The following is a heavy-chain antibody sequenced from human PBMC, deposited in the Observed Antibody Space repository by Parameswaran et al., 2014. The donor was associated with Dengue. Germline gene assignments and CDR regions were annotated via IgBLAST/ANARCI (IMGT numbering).Heavy chain of an antibody. D-gene: IGHD3-22*01. CDR2: ISSSRSTI. Sequence: WIRQPPGKGLEWVSYISSSRSTIYYADSVKSRFTISRDNAKNSLYLQMNSLRDEDTAVYYCARDNDPVYYDSSGYCLEYWGQGTLVTVSS. J-gene: IGHJ4*02. V-gene: IGHV3-48*02. CDR3: ARDNDPVYYDSSGYCLEY.